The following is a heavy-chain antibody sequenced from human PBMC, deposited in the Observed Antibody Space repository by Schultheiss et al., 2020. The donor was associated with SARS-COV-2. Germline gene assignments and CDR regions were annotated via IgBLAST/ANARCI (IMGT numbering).Heavy chain of an antibody. CDR2: IYHSGST. V-gene: IGHV4-4*02. Sequence: GSLRLSCAVSGGSISSSNWWSWVRQPPGKGLEWIGEIYHSGSTNYNPSLKSRVTISVDKSKNQFSLKLSSVTAADTAVYYCARDEAVTTHYYGMDVWGQGTTVTVSS. D-gene: IGHD4-17*01. CDR3: ARDEAVTTHYYGMDV. CDR1: GGSISSSNW. J-gene: IGHJ6*02.